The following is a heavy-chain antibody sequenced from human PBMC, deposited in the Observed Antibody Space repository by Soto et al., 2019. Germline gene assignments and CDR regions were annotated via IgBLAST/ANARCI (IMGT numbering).Heavy chain of an antibody. Sequence: SVKVSCKASGGTFSSYAISWVRQAPGQGLEWMGGIIPIFGTANYAQKFQGRGTITADKSTSTAYMELSSLRSEDTAVYYCASPSSGWSLGGMDVWGQGTTVTVSS. CDR2: IIPIFGTA. CDR1: GGTFSSYA. CDR3: ASPSSGWSLGGMDV. V-gene: IGHV1-69*06. J-gene: IGHJ6*02. D-gene: IGHD6-19*01.